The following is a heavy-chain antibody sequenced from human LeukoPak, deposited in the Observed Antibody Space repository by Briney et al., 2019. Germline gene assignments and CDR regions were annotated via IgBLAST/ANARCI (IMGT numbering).Heavy chain of an antibody. CDR3: ARDWEWLVAAASFDY. Sequence: PGGSLRLSCAASGFIFSSFWMHWVRQVPGKGLVWVSHINSDGRKTDYADSVRGRFTISRDNAKNSLYLQMNSLRAEDTAVYYCARDWEWLVAAASFDYWGQGTLVTVSS. V-gene: IGHV3-74*01. D-gene: IGHD6-13*01. J-gene: IGHJ4*02. CDR1: GFIFSSFW. CDR2: INSDGRKT.